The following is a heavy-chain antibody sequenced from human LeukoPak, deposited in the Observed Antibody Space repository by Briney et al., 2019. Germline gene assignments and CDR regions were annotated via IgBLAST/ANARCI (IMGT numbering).Heavy chain of an antibody. CDR1: GFTFSSYW. J-gene: IGHJ4*02. D-gene: IGHD3-22*01. V-gene: IGHV3-74*01. Sequence: GGSLRLSCAASGFTFSSYWMHWVRQTPGKGLVWVSRINSDGSTTSYADSVKGRFTISRDNAKNTLYLQMKSLRAEDTAVYYCARSAYYDSSGYYWLYWGQGTLVTVSS. CDR3: ARSAYYDSSGYYWLY. CDR2: INSDGSTT.